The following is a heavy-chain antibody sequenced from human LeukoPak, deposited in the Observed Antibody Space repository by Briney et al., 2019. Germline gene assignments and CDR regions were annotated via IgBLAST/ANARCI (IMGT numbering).Heavy chain of an antibody. CDR3: GKGPGYSVYDNLPHH. D-gene: IGHD5/OR15-5a*01. CDR1: GFTFSSYV. J-gene: IGHJ5*02. V-gene: IGHV3-30-3*01. CDR2: TSHDGNNK. Sequence: PGGSLRLSCAASGFTFSSYVMHWVRQAPGEGLEWVAITSHDGNNKYYADSVKGRFTISRDNSKNTLNLQMDSLRADDTAVYYCGKGPGYSVYDNLPHHWGQGTLVTVSS.